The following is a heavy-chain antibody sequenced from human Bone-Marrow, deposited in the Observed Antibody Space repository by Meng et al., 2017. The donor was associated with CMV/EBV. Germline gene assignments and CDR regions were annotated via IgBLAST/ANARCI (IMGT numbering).Heavy chain of an antibody. V-gene: IGHV4-34*01. CDR1: GGSFSGYY. Sequence: SETLSLTCAVYGGSFSGYYWSWIRQPPGKGLEWIGEINHSGTTNYDPSLKSRVTMSVDRSKNQFSLKLRSVTAADTAVYYCARSTISPIGARLNFDYWGQGTLVTVAS. CDR2: INHSGTT. J-gene: IGHJ4*02. D-gene: IGHD6-6*01. CDR3: ARSTISPIGARLNFDY.